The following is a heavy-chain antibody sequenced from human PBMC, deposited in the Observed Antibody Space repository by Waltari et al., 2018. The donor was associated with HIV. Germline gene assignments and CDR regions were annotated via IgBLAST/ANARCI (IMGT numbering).Heavy chain of an antibody. CDR3: ARDPTYYLDSGSYHDTFDI. D-gene: IGHD3-10*01. CDR1: GYIFTTYG. V-gene: IGHV1-3*01. Sequence: QVQLVQSGAEVQKPGASVKVSCKASGYIFTTYGIHWVRPAPGQRLEWMGWINPANGNTKYSQKCQGRVTISRDTSANIAYMEVSSLRSEDTAVVFCARDPTYYLDSGSYHDTFDIWGRGTLITVSS. J-gene: IGHJ3*02. CDR2: INPANGNT.